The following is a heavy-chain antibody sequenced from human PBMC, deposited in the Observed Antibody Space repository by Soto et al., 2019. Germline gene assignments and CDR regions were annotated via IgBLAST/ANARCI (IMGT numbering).Heavy chain of an antibody. CDR1: GGSISSYY. D-gene: IGHD6-6*01. J-gene: IGHJ6*02. CDR2: IYYSGST. V-gene: IGHV4-59*01. Sequence: SETLSLTCTVSGGSISSYYWSWIRQPPGKGLEWIGYIYYSGSTNYNPSLKSRVTISVDTSKNQFSLKLSSVTAADTAVYYCARSSSIAARPYYYYGMDVWGQGTTVTVSS. CDR3: ARSSSIAARPYYYYGMDV.